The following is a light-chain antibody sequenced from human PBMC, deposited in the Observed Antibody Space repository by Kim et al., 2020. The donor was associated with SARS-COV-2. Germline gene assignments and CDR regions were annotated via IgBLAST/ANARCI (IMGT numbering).Light chain of an antibody. V-gene: IGKV1-12*01. J-gene: IGKJ1*01. Sequence: APVGDRVTINCRASQEGRDWLAWYQHKPGKAPKHLISAASTVRSGVPPRFSGGGSGTQFTLTINDLRPDDFAAYFCQQSNTSPWTFGPGTKVDIK. CDR1: QEGRDW. CDR3: QQSNTSPWT. CDR2: AAS.